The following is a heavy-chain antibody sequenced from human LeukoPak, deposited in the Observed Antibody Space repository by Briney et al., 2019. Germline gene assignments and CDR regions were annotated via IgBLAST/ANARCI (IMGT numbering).Heavy chain of an antibody. Sequence: SETLSLTCTVSGGSISSGDYYWSWIRQPPGKGLEWIGYIYYSGSTYYNPSLKSRVTISVDTSKNQFSLKLSSVTAADTAVYYCARVPRIAAAGTETNWGQGTLVTVSS. CDR3: ARVPRIAAAGTETN. CDR1: GGSISSGDYY. J-gene: IGHJ4*02. V-gene: IGHV4-30-4*01. D-gene: IGHD6-13*01. CDR2: IYYSGST.